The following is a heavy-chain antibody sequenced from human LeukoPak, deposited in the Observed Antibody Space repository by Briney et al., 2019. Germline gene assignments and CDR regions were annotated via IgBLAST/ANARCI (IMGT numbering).Heavy chain of an antibody. CDR2: ISGSGGST. CDR3: AKDGVWGGCVDV. J-gene: IGHJ6*04. CDR1: GFTFSSYA. Sequence: GGSLRLSCAASGFTFSSYAMSWVRQAQGKGRVWGSPISGSGGSTYYADSVKVRFTISRDNSKNTLYLQMNSLRAEDTAVYYCAKDGVWGGCVDVWGKGTTVTVSS. V-gene: IGHV3-23*01. D-gene: IGHD3-16*01.